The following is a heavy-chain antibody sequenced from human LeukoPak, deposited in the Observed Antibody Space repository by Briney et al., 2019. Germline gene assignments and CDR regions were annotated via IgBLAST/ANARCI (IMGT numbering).Heavy chain of an antibody. Sequence: GSLGLSCTASGYTFSNAWMSWVRQAPGKGLEWVAVISYDGSNKYYADSVKGRFTISRDNSKNTLYLQMNSLRAEDTAVYHCARERGSGYHFDYWGQGTLVTVSS. CDR1: GYTFSNAW. J-gene: IGHJ4*02. V-gene: IGHV3-30*03. CDR3: ARERGSGYHFDY. CDR2: ISYDGSNK. D-gene: IGHD3-22*01.